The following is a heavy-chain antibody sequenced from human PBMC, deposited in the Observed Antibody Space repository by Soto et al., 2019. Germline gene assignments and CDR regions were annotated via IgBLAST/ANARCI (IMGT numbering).Heavy chain of an antibody. Sequence: GGSLRLSCAASGFTVSSSYMSWIRQAPGKGLEWVSAIYSGDSTFYADSVGGRFTISRDNSKNTLYLQMDSLRTEDTAVYYCARDLEGSSPFYYYYMDVWGKGTTVTVSS. CDR3: ARDLEGSSPFYYYYMDV. J-gene: IGHJ6*03. CDR1: GFTVSSSY. V-gene: IGHV3-66*01. D-gene: IGHD3-3*01. CDR2: IYSGDST.